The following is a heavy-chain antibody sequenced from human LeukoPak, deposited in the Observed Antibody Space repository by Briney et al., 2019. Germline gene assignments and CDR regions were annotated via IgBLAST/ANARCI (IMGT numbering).Heavy chain of an antibody. CDR2: IYSGGST. CDR3: ARAPSPWLQFDY. V-gene: IGHV3-53*01. CDR1: GFTVSSNY. D-gene: IGHD5-12*01. Sequence: PGGSLRLSCAASGFTVSSNYMSWVRQAPGKGLEWVSVIYSGGSTYYADSVKGRFTISRDSSKNTLYLQMNSLRAEDTAVYYCARAPSPWLQFDYWGQGTLVTVSS. J-gene: IGHJ4*02.